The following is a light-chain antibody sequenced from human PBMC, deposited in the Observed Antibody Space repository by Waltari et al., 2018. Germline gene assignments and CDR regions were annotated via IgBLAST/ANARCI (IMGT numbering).Light chain of an antibody. CDR2: DAS. Sequence: EIVLTQSPDILSFSPGERATLSCRASQSVGTYLAWYQQRHGQSPRLLIYDASYKATGIPARFSGSGSETDFTLTISSLQPEDFAVYYCQQRRNWPLTFGGGTRVQI. J-gene: IGKJ4*01. CDR3: QQRRNWPLT. V-gene: IGKV3-11*01. CDR1: QSVGTY.